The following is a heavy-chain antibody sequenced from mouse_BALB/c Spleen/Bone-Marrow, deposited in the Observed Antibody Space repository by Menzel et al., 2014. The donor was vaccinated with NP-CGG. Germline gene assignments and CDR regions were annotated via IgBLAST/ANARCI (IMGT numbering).Heavy chain of an antibody. CDR2: INPASSTI. J-gene: IGHJ3*01. V-gene: IGHV4-1*02. CDR3: ARDCYCGCFAY. D-gene: IGHD1-1*01. Sequence: EVQLQESGGGLVQPGGSLKLSCAASGFDFSRYWMTWVRQAPGKELEWIGEINPASSTINYTPSLKDKFIISRDNAKNTLSLQMGKLRSEDTDPYDCARDCYCGCFAYWGQGTLVTVSA. CDR1: GFDFSRYW.